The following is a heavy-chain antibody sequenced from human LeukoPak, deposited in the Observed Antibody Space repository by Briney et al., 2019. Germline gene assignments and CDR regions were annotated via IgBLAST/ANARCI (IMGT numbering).Heavy chain of an antibody. CDR1: GFSFSGSA. CDR3: TRLNDSSDYLYDSYGMDV. Sequence: GGSLKLSCAASGFSFSGSALHWVRQASGKGLEWVGRIRSKASSFATAYAASVKGRFAISRDDSKNTAYLQMNSLKTDDTAVYYCTRLNDSSDYLYDSYGMDVWGQGTTVTVSS. CDR2: IRSKASSFAT. V-gene: IGHV3-73*01. J-gene: IGHJ6*02. D-gene: IGHD3-22*01.